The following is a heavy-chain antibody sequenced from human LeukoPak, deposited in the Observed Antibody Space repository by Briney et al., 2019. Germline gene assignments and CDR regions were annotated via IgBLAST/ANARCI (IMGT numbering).Heavy chain of an antibody. CDR1: GGSFSGYY. Sequence: SETLSLTCAVYGGSFSGYYWSWIRQPPGKGLEWIGEINHSGSTNYNPSLKSRVTISVDTSKNQFSLKLSSVTAADTAVYYCARRWGYYYDGSGYYPYYFDYWGQGTLVTVSS. V-gene: IGHV4-34*01. CDR2: INHSGST. J-gene: IGHJ4*02. CDR3: ARRWGYYYDGSGYYPYYFDY. D-gene: IGHD3-22*01.